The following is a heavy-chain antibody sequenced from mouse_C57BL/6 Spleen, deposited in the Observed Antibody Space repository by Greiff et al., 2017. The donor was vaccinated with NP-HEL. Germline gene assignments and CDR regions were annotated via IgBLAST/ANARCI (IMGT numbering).Heavy chain of an antibody. J-gene: IGHJ3*01. D-gene: IGHD3-2*02. CDR2: IRNKANGYTT. CDR1: GFTFTDYY. CDR3: ARGELRGFAY. Sequence: EVMLVESGGGLVQPGGSLSLSCAASGFTFTDYYMSWVRQPPGKALEWLGFIRNKANGYTTEYSASVKGRFTISRDNSQSILYLQMNALRAEDSATYYCARGELRGFAYWGQGTLVTVSA. V-gene: IGHV7-3*01.